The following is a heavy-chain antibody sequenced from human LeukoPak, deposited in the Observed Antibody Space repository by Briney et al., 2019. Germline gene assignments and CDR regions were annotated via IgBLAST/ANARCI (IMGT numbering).Heavy chain of an antibody. CDR2: IYSGGST. D-gene: IGHD6-19*01. J-gene: IGHJ4*02. Sequence: GGSLRLSCAASGFTVSSNYMSWVRQAPGKGLEWVSVIYSGGSTYYADSVKGRFTISRDNYKNKLYLQMNRRRVEDTAVYYCTREGRPLWLEERAYYFDYWGQGTQVTVSS. CDR3: TREGRPLWLEERAYYFDY. CDR1: GFTVSSNY. V-gene: IGHV3-53*01.